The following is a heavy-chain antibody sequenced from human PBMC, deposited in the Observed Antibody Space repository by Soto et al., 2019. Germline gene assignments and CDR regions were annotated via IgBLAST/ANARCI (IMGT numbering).Heavy chain of an antibody. CDR2: ISGSGGST. V-gene: IGHV3-23*01. CDR1: GFTFSSYA. CDR3: AKGMRRQQLVLGDDTFDY. Sequence: GGSLRLSCAASGFTFSSYAMSWVRQAPGKGLEWVSAISGSGGSTYYADSVKGRFTISRDNSKNTLYLQMNSLRAEDTAVYYCAKGMRRQQLVLGDDTFDYWGQGTLVTVSS. J-gene: IGHJ4*02. D-gene: IGHD6-13*01.